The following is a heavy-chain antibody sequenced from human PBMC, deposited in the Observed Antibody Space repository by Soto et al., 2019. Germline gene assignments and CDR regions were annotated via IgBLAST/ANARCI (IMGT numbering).Heavy chain of an antibody. D-gene: IGHD2-15*01. CDR3: ARDDVLCDGGRCYGVPLDV. Sequence: EVQLVESGGGLVQPGGSLRLSCAASGFTVSSKYMSWVRQAPGKGLEWVSLIQSGGPTYYADSVKGRFTISRDTSENTVRLQMDSLRAEDTAVYYCARDDVLCDGGRCYGVPLDVWGKGTPVTVSS. J-gene: IGHJ6*04. CDR2: IQSGGPT. CDR1: GFTVSSKY. V-gene: IGHV3-66*01.